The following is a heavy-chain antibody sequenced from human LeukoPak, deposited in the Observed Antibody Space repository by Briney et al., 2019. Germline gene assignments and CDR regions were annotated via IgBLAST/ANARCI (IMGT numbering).Heavy chain of an antibody. V-gene: IGHV3-21*01. CDR1: GFTFSSYA. J-gene: IGHJ4*02. Sequence: PGGSLRLSCAASGFTFSSYAMSWVRQAPGKGLEWVSSISSSSSYIYYADSVKGRFTISRDNAKNSLYLQMNSLRAEDTAVYYCARSDDSSYYPDYWGQGTLVTVSS. CDR2: ISSSSSYI. D-gene: IGHD3-22*01. CDR3: ARSDDSSYYPDY.